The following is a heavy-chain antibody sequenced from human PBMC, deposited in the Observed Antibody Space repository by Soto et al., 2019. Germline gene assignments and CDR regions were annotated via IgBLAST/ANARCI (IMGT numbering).Heavy chain of an antibody. CDR1: GGSFSGYY. CDR2: INHSGST. D-gene: IGHD6-6*01. CDR3: ARKSSSSGPVY. J-gene: IGHJ4*02. Sequence: PSETLSLTCAVYGGSFSGYYLSWIRQPPGKGLEWIGEINHSGSTNYNPSLKSRVTISVDTSKNQFSLKLSSVTAADTAVYYCARKSSSSGPVYWGQGTLVTVSS. V-gene: IGHV4-34*01.